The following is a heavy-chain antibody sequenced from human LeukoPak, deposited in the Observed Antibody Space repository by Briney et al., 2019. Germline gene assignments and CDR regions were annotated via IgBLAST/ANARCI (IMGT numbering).Heavy chain of an antibody. CDR2: ISSNGGST. V-gene: IGHV3-64D*09. Sequence: PGGSLRLSCAASRFTFSSYAMHWVRQAPGKGLEYVSAISSNGGSTYYTDSVKGRFTISRDNSKNTLYLQMSSLRAEDTAVYYCVKVPHRATIFTQGFDYWGQGTLATVSS. CDR1: RFTFSSYA. D-gene: IGHD3-3*01. CDR3: VKVPHRATIFTQGFDY. J-gene: IGHJ4*02.